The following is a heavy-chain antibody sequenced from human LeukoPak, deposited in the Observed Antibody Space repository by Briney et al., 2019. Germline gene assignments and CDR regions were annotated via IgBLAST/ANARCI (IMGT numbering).Heavy chain of an antibody. CDR2: IYYSGST. J-gene: IGHJ4*02. CDR1: GGSISDYY. Sequence: SETLSLTCTVSGGSISDYYWSWIRQPPGKGLEWIGYIYYSGSTNYNPSLKSRVTISVDTSKNQFSLKLSSVTAADTAVYYCAGRMTTVTPFDYWGQGTLVTVSS. CDR3: AGRMTTVTPFDY. D-gene: IGHD4-17*01. V-gene: IGHV4-59*01.